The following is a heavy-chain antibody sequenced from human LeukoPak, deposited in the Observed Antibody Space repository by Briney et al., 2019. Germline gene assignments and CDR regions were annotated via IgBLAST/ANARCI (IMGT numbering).Heavy chain of an antibody. D-gene: IGHD2-2*01. Sequence: PGGSLRLSCAASGFTFSDHYMSWIREAPGKGLEWGSYHCKSSSYTNYADSVKVRFPISRDNAKNSLYRQMSGLRCEDTAVYYCARGFCSSTSCYGSALGRDVWGKGTTVGVSS. CDR2: HCKSSSYT. V-gene: IGHV3-11*06. CDR1: GFTFSDHY. CDR3: ARGFCSSTSCYGSALGRDV. J-gene: IGHJ6*04.